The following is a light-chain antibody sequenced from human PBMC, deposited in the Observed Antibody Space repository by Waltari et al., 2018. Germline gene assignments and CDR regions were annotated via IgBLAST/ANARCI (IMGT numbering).Light chain of an antibody. V-gene: IGKV4-1*01. CDR2: WAS. J-gene: IGKJ4*01. CDR3: QQYYSPPLT. CDR1: QSVLNRANNENY. Sequence: DIVMTQSPDSLAVPLGESAAINRKSSQSVLNRANNENYLTWYQKKPGQPPKLLIYWASTRESGVPDRFSGSGSGTDFTLTISSLQAEDVAVYYCQQYYSPPLTFGGGTKVEIK.